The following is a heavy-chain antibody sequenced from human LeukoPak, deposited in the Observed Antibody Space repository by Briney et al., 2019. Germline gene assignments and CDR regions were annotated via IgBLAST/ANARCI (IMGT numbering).Heavy chain of an antibody. CDR1: GGTFSSYA. V-gene: IGHV1-69*13. Sequence: ASVKVSCKASGGTFSSYAISWVRQAPGQGLEWMGGIIPIFGTANYAQKFQGRVTITAGESTSTAYMELSSLRSEDTAVYYCAGYYYDSSGYYSHAFDIWGQGTMVTVSS. CDR3: AGYYYDSSGYYSHAFDI. D-gene: IGHD3-22*01. CDR2: IIPIFGTA. J-gene: IGHJ3*02.